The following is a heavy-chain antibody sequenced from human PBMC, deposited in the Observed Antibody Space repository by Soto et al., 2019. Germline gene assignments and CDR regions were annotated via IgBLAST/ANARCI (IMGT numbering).Heavy chain of an antibody. V-gene: IGHV1-8*01. CDR1: GYSFTNND. CDR3: ARMATFSSLNWFDP. D-gene: IGHD3-16*01. CDR2: MNPGSGDT. Sequence: ASVKVSCKASGYSFTNNDVTWVRQATGQGLEWMGWMNPGSGDTGYAQKFQGRATMTRDISIATAYMELSSLRSDDTAIYYCARMATFSSLNWFDPWGQGTLVTVS. J-gene: IGHJ5*02.